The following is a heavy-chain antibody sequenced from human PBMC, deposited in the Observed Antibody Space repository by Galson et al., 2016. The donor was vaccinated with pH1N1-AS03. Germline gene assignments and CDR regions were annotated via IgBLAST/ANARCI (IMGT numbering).Heavy chain of an antibody. Sequence: PRLSCAASGFSFSNHGMHWVRQAPGKGLEWVAVIWYDGSNKYYGDSVKGRFTISRDNSKNTLYLQMNSLRAEDTAVYYCARDRVGASLLDYWGQGTLVTVSS. V-gene: IGHV3-33*01. CDR1: GFSFSNHG. CDR2: IWYDGSNK. J-gene: IGHJ4*02. D-gene: IGHD1-26*01. CDR3: ARDRVGASLLDY.